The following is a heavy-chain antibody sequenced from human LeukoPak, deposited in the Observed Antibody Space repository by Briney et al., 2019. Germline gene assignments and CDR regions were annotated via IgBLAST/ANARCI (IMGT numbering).Heavy chain of an antibody. CDR1: GFTFSSYA. D-gene: IGHD3-10*01. CDR3: ARDLNLYGSGIPPGFDY. Sequence: QPGGSLRLSCAASGFTFSSYAMSWVRQAPGKGLEWVSAISGSGGSTYYADSVKGRFTISRDNSKNTLYLQMNSLRAEDTAVYYCARDLNLYGSGIPPGFDYWGQGTLVTVSS. V-gene: IGHV3-23*01. CDR2: ISGSGGST. J-gene: IGHJ4*02.